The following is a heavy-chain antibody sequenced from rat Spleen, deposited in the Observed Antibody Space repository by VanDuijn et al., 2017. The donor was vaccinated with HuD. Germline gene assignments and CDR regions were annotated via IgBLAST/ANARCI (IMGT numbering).Heavy chain of an antibody. D-gene: IGHD1-4*01. V-gene: IGHV2-30*01. J-gene: IGHJ2*01. CDR2: IWTGGNT. Sequence: QVQLKESGPGLVQPSQTLSLTCTVSGFSLTSYNVHWVRQPTGKGLEWLGLIWTGGNTGYNSALKSRLSISRDTSKSQVFLKMNSLQTEDTAMYFCASGIFDFWGQGVMVTVSS. CDR1: GFSLTSYN. CDR3: ASGIFDF.